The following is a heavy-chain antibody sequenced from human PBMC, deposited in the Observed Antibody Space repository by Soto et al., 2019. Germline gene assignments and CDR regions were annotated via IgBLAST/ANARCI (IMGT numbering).Heavy chain of an antibody. Sequence: GGSLRRSCSASGFTFSSYSMNWVRQAPGKGLEWVSSISSGRSYIYYADSVKGRFTISRDNAKNSLYPQMNSLRAEDTAVYYCPRDHYDSSGFYTIFFYYYALDVWGPGTTVTVSS. CDR1: GFTFSSYS. D-gene: IGHD3-22*01. CDR2: ISSGRSYI. CDR3: PRDHYDSSGFYTIFFYYYALDV. V-gene: IGHV3-21*01. J-gene: IGHJ6*02.